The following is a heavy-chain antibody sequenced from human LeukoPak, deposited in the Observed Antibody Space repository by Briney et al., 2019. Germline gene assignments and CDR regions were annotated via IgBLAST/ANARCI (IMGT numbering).Heavy chain of an antibody. J-gene: IGHJ4*02. CDR2: ISSSSSYI. CDR3: ARDETNAFDY. Sequence: AGGSLRLSCAASGFTFSSYSMNWVPQAPGKGLEWVSSISSSSSYIYYADSVKGRFTISRDNAKNSLYLKMNSLRAEDTAVYYCARDETNAFDYWGQGTLVTVSS. V-gene: IGHV3-21*01. D-gene: IGHD1-1*01. CDR1: GFTFSSYS.